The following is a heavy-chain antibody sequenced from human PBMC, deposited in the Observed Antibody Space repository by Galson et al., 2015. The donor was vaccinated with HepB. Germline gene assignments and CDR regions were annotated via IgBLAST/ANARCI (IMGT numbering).Heavy chain of an antibody. CDR2: INPNSGGT. Sequence: SVTVSCKASGSTFTGYYMHWVRQAPGQGLEWMGWINPNSGGTNCAQKFQGRVTMTRDTSISTAYMELSSLRSEDTAVYYFARLAGGDGYNFGYWGQGTLVTVSS. V-gene: IGHV1-2*02. CDR3: ARLAGGDGYNFGY. CDR1: GSTFTGYY. D-gene: IGHD5-24*01. J-gene: IGHJ4*02.